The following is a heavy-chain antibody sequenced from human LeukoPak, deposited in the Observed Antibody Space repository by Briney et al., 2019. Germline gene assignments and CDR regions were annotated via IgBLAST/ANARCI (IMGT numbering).Heavy chain of an antibody. D-gene: IGHD3-22*01. J-gene: IGHJ4*02. V-gene: IGHV4-59*01. CDR3: ARVTGYMIEDYFDY. CDR1: GGSISSYY. CDR2: IYYSGST. Sequence: SETLSLTCTVSGGSISSYYWSWIRQPPGKGLERIGYIYYSGSTNYNPSLKSRVTISVDTSKNQFSLRLSSVTAADTAVYYCARVTGYMIEDYFDYWGQGTLVTVSS.